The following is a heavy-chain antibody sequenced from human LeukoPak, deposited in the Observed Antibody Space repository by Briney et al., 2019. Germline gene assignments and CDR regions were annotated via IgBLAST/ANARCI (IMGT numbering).Heavy chain of an antibody. D-gene: IGHD2/OR15-2a*01. CDR1: GFTVSSDY. CDR2: IYSGGST. CDR3: ARVLEGWFDP. V-gene: IGHV3-53*01. J-gene: IGHJ5*02. Sequence: GGSLRLSCAASGFTVSSDYMSWVRQAPGKGLEWVSVIYSGGSTYYADSVKGRFTISRDNSKNTLYLQMNSLRAEDTAVYYCARVLEGWFDPRGQGTLVTVSS.